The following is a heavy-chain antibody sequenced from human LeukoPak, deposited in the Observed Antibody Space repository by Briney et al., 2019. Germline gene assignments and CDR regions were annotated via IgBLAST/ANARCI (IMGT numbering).Heavy chain of an antibody. CDR1: GYTFTSYD. Sequence: ASVKVSCKASGYTFTSYDINWVRQATGQGLEWMGWMNPNSGNTGYAQKFQGRVTMTRNTSISTAYMELSSLRSENTAVYYCARGSTPIAAAGPDYYSYYAMDVWGQGTTVTVSS. D-gene: IGHD6-13*01. V-gene: IGHV1-8*01. CDR3: ARGSTPIAAAGPDYYSYYAMDV. CDR2: MNPNSGNT. J-gene: IGHJ6*02.